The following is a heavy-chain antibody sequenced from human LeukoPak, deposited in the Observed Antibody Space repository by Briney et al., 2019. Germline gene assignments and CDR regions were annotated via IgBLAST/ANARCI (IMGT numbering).Heavy chain of an antibody. Sequence: GGSLRLSCVTSGFTFSNYAMNWVRQAPGKGLEWVSGIIGGSGGTTYYAESVEGRFSISRDNSKNTLYLQMNSLRAGDTAVYYCASREDYGDYGGVYWGQGTLVTVSS. CDR3: ASREDYGDYGGVY. D-gene: IGHD4-17*01. V-gene: IGHV3-23*01. CDR1: GFTFSNYA. CDR2: IIGGSGGTT. J-gene: IGHJ4*02.